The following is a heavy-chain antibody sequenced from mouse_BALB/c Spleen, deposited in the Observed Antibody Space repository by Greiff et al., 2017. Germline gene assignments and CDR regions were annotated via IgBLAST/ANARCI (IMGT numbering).Heavy chain of an antibody. J-gene: IGHJ4*01. Sequence: QVQLQQSGPELVKPGASVKMSCKASGYTFTDYVISWVKQRTGQGLEWIGEIYPGSGSTYYNEKFKGKATLTADKSSNTAYMQLSSLTSEDSAVYFCARERGSSYAMDYWGQGTSVTVSS. CDR2: IYPGSGST. V-gene: IGHV1-81*01. CDR3: ARERGSSYAMDY. CDR1: GYTFTDYV.